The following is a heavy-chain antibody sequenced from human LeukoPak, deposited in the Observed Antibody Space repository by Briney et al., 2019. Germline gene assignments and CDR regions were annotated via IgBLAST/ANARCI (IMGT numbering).Heavy chain of an antibody. CDR2: IYYSGST. V-gene: IGHV4-39*07. J-gene: IGHJ4*02. Sequence: SETLSLTCTVSGGSISSSSYYWGWIRQPPGKGLEWIGSIYYSGSTYYNPSLKSRVTISVDTSKNQFFLNLTSVSAADTAVYYCAREGKLTGYFGGLGFNYWGPGILVTVSS. CDR3: AREGKLTGYFGGLGFNY. D-gene: IGHD6-19*01. CDR1: GGSISSSSYY.